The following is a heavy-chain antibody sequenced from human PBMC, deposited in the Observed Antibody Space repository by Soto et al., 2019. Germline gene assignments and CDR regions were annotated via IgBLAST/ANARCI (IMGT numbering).Heavy chain of an antibody. CDR3: AKDYWGGYNSGFDY. V-gene: IGHV3-23*01. J-gene: IGHJ4*02. CDR2: ISGSGGST. D-gene: IGHD5-12*01. CDR1: GFTFSSYA. Sequence: GGSLRLSCAASGFTFSSYAMSCVRQAPGRGLEWVSAISGSGGSTYYADSVNGRFTISRDNHRNTLYLQMNSLRAEDTAVYYCAKDYWGGYNSGFDYWGQGTLVPVSS.